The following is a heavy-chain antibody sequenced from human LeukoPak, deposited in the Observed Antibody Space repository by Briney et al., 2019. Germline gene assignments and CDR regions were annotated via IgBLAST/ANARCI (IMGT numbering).Heavy chain of an antibody. Sequence: GASVKVSCKASGYTFTGYYMHWVRQAPGEGLEWMGRIISILGIANYEQKFQGRVTITADKSTSTAYMELSSLRSEDTAVYYCASPPADYYDSRDYFDYWGQGTLVTVSS. J-gene: IGHJ4*02. CDR3: ASPPADYYDSRDYFDY. CDR2: IISILGIA. CDR1: GYTFTGYY. V-gene: IGHV1-69*02. D-gene: IGHD3-22*01.